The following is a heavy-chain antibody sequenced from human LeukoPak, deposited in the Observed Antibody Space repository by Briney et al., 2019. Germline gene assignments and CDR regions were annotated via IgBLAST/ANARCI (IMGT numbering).Heavy chain of an antibody. CDR2: INPSDGST. D-gene: IGHD2-15*01. CDR1: GDSPTKDY. V-gene: IGHV1-46*01. J-gene: IGHJ4*02. Sequence: ASVKVSCKPSGDSPTKDYIHWVRQAPGQGLEWVGIINPSDGSTTYTQKFQGRVTMTTDTSTSTVNMELSSLRSEDTAVYYCAPSVRSGGSYYFDYWGQGTLVTVSS. CDR3: APSVRSGGSYYFDY.